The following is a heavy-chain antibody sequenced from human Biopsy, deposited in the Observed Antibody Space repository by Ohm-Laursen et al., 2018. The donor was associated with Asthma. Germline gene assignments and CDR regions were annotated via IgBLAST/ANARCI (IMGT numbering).Heavy chain of an antibody. CDR1: GYTFINYA. D-gene: IGHD3-9*01. CDR3: ARTYYDFLTGQVNDVFAI. V-gene: IGHV1-3*01. J-gene: IGHJ3*02. CDR2: INAGNGNT. Sequence: ASVEVSCKVSGYTFINYAIHWVRQAPGQRLEWMGWINAGNGNTKYSQKFQGRVTITRDTSASTAYMDLSSLRSEDTAVYYCARTYYDFLTGQVNDVFAIWGQGTMVTVSS.